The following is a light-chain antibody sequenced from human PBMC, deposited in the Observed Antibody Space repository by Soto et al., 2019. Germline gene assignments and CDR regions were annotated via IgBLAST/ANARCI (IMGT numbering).Light chain of an antibody. CDR1: QTISSW. Sequence: DIQMTQSPSTLSASVGDTVTITCRASQTISSWLTWYQQKPGKAPKLLIFKASNLESGVSSRFSGSGSGTEFSLTISSLQPDDSATYYCQQYNIYPWTFGQGTEVEIK. V-gene: IGKV1-5*03. CDR2: KAS. J-gene: IGKJ1*01. CDR3: QQYNIYPWT.